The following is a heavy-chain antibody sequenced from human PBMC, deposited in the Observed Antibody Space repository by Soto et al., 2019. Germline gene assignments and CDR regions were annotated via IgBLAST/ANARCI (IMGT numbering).Heavy chain of an antibody. Sequence: QVQLVESGGGVVQPGRSLRLSCAASGFTFSSYGMHWVRQAPGKGLEWVAVISYDGSNKYYAESVKGRFTISRDNSKNTLYLQMNSLRAEDTAVYYCAKDRDSSSWYFTQYYFDYWGQGTLVTVSS. CDR3: AKDRDSSSWYFTQYYFDY. CDR1: GFTFSSYG. D-gene: IGHD6-13*01. V-gene: IGHV3-30*18. CDR2: ISYDGSNK. J-gene: IGHJ4*02.